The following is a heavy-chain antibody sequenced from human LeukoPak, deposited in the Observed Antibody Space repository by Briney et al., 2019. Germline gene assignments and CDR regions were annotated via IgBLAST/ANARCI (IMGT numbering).Heavy chain of an antibody. CDR2: MNPNSGNT. Sequence: ASVKVSCKASGYTFNSCGLSWVRQATGQGLEWMGWMNPNSGNTGYAQKFQGRVTMTRNTSISTAYMELSSLRSEDTAVYYCARAPTIARITMVRGVSPYWGQGTLVTVSS. CDR1: GYTFNSCG. CDR3: ARAPTIARITMVRGVSPY. J-gene: IGHJ4*02. V-gene: IGHV1-8*01. D-gene: IGHD3-10*01.